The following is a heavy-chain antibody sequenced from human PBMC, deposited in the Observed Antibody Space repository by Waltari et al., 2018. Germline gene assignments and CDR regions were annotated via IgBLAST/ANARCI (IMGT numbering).Heavy chain of an antibody. CDR2: ISAYNGNT. D-gene: IGHD3-22*01. CDR3: ARVVPRPVIVVVIPFDAFDI. Sequence: QVQLVQSGAEVKKPGASVKVSCKASGYTFTSYGISWVRQATGQGLEWMGWISAYNGNTNYAQKLQGRVTMTTDTSTSTAYMELRSLRSDDTAVYYCARVVPRPVIVVVIPFDAFDIWGQGTMVTVSS. V-gene: IGHV1-18*01. CDR1: GYTFTSYG. J-gene: IGHJ3*02.